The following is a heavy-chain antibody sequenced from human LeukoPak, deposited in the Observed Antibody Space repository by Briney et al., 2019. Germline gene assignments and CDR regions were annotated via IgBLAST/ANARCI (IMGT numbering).Heavy chain of an antibody. CDR1: GFTFGSSW. J-gene: IGHJ4*02. V-gene: IGHV3-7*01. D-gene: IGHD3-16*01. Sequence: PGGSLRLSCVDSGFTFGSSWMTWVRQSPGKGLEWVASINDDGSAQYYVDSVKGRFTISGDNAKNSLFLQMYNLRVEDTAVYFCVDLGHRDCGQGTQVTVSS. CDR2: INDDGSAQ. CDR3: VDLGHRD.